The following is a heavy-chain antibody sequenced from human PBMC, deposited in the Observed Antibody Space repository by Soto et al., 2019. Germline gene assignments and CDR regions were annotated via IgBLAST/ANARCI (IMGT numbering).Heavy chain of an antibody. CDR1: GGSISSSNW. CDR3: ATSSSWGWFDP. V-gene: IGHV4-4*02. Sequence: PSETLSLTCAVSGGSISSSNWWSWVRQPPGKGLEWIGEIYHSGSTNYNPSLKSRVTISVDKPRNQFSLKLSSVTAADTAVYHCATSSSWGWFDPWGQGTLVTVSS. D-gene: IGHD6-13*01. CDR2: IYHSGST. J-gene: IGHJ5*02.